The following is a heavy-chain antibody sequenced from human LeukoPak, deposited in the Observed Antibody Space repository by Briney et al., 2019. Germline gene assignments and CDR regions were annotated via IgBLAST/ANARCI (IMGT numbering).Heavy chain of an antibody. CDR1: GFTFDDYA. Sequence: QPGGSLRLFCAATGFTFDDYAMHWVRQAPGKGLEWVSGINWNGGSTGYADSVKGRFTISRDNAKNSLYLQMNSLRAEDTALYYCAKNGWELLGGYYMDVWGKGTTVTVSS. J-gene: IGHJ6*03. CDR3: AKNGWELLGGYYMDV. CDR2: INWNGGST. D-gene: IGHD1-26*01. V-gene: IGHV3-20*04.